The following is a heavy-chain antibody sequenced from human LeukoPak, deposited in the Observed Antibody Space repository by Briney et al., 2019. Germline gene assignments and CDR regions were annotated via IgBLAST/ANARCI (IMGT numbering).Heavy chain of an antibody. D-gene: IGHD1-14*01. V-gene: IGHV3-7*01. CDR2: INQGGSDK. Sequence: PGGSLRLSCAASGFTFSGQWMSWVRQAPGKGLEWVANINQGGSDKYYVDSVKGRFTISRDNANNLLYLQMNSLRGEDTAVYYCTRDRSRAEDDWGQGTLVTVSS. CDR3: TRDRSRAEDD. CDR1: GFTFSGQW. J-gene: IGHJ4*02.